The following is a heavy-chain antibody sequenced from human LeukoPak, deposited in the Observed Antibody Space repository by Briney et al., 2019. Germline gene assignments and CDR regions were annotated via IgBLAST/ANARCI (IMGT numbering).Heavy chain of an antibody. CDR2: IYYSGST. D-gene: IGHD1-1*01. V-gene: IGHV4-39*07. CDR1: GDSSSSNGFY. Sequence: SETLSLTCTVSGDSSSSNGFYWGWIRQPPGKGLEWIGNIYYSGSTYYKPSLKSRVTTSVDTSKNQFSLKLSSVTAADTAVYYCARGTTGSDSRFDYWGQGILVTVSS. CDR3: ARGTTGSDSRFDY. J-gene: IGHJ4*02.